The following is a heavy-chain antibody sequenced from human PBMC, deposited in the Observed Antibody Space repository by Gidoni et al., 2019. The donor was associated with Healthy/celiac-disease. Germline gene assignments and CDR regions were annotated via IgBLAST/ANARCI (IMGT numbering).Heavy chain of an antibody. D-gene: IGHD3-3*01. J-gene: IGHJ6*03. V-gene: IGHV4-34*01. CDR1: GGSFSGSY. Sequence: QVQLQQWGAGLLKPSETLSLTCAVYGGSFSGSYWSWIRQPPGKGLEWIGEINHSGSTNYNPSLKSRVTISVDTSKNQFSLKLSSVTAADTAVYYCARLGSYDFWSGYYTAYYYYYMDVWGKGTTVTVSS. CDR3: ARLGSYDFWSGYYTAYYYYYMDV. CDR2: INHSGST.